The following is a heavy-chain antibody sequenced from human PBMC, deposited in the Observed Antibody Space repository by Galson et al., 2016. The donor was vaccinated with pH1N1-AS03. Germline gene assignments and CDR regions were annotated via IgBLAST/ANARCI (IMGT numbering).Heavy chain of an antibody. J-gene: IGHJ6*02. D-gene: IGHD4-11*01. CDR2: IPYDGNNE. CDR1: GFTFSGYW. V-gene: IGHV3-30*02. Sequence: LRLSCAASGFTFSGYWMHWARQAPGKGLEWVAFIPYDGNNEYYSDSVKGRFTISRDNSKNTVYLQMNSPRAEDTAVYYCAKDHSNFYGMDVWGQGTTVTVSS. CDR3: AKDHSNFYGMDV.